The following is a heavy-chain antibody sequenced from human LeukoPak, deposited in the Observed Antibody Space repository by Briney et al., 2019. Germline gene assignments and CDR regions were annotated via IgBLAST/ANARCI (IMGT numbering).Heavy chain of an antibody. V-gene: IGHV1-18*01. J-gene: IGHJ6*02. CDR3: ARVAEDIVIEGAYGMDV. CDR1: GYTFTSYG. CDR2: LSANNGNT. Sequence: VASVKVSCKASGYTFTSYGISWVRPAPGQGLEWMGRLSANNGNTNYAQKIQGRVPMTTDTSTSTAYMDLRSLRSDDTAVYYCARVAEDIVIEGAYGMDVWGQGTTVTVSS. D-gene: IGHD2-2*01.